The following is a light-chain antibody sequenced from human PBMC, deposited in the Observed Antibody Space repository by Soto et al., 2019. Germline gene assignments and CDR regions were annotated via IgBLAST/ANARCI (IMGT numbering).Light chain of an antibody. J-gene: IGLJ3*02. CDR3: SSYTTISTWV. CDR2: DVS. CDR1: SSDVGSYNY. V-gene: IGLV2-14*03. Sequence: QSVLTQPASVTGSPGQSITISCTGTSSDVGSYNYVSWYQQHPGKVPKLMIHDVSNRPSGVSYRFSGSKSGNTASLTISGLQAEDEADYYCSSYTTISTWVFGGGTKVTVL.